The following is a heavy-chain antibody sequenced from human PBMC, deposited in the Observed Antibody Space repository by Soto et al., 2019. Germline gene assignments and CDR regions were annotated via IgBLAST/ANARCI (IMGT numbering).Heavy chain of an antibody. CDR3: ARGLMITFGGVIVIPGDAFDI. V-gene: IGHV1-18*01. Sequence: ASVKVSCKASGYTFTSYGISWVRQAPGKGLEWMGWISAYNGNTNYAQKLQGRATMTTETSTSTAYMELRGLRSDDTAVYYCARGLMITFGGVIVIPGDAFDIWGQGTMVTVSS. CDR1: GYTFTSYG. CDR2: ISAYNGNT. J-gene: IGHJ3*02. D-gene: IGHD3-16*02.